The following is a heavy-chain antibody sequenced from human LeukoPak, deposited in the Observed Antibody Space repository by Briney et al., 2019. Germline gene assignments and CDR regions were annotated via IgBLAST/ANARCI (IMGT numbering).Heavy chain of an antibody. Sequence: KPSQTLSLTCTVSGGSISSGSYYWTWIRQPPGRGLEWIGEINHSGSTNYNPSLKSRVTISVDTSKSQFSLKLNSVTAADTAMYYCARGRDPYWGQGTLVTVSS. CDR2: INHSGST. CDR3: ARGRDPY. CDR1: GGSISSGSYY. D-gene: IGHD5-24*01. V-gene: IGHV4-39*07. J-gene: IGHJ4*02.